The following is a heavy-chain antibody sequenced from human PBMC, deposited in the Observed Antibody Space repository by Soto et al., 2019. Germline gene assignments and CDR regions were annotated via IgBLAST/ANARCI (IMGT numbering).Heavy chain of an antibody. CDR3: GKVSHRGLNDY. D-gene: IGHD3-22*01. Sequence: SETLSLTCIVSGGSINNYYWSWIRQPPGKGLEWIGYIFYTGTTKYNPSLKSRVTISVDTSKNQFSLRLSSVTPGDTAVYYCGKVSHRGLNDYGGRGSLDPVSS. J-gene: IGHJ4*02. V-gene: IGHV4-59*01. CDR1: GGSINNYY. CDR2: IFYTGTT.